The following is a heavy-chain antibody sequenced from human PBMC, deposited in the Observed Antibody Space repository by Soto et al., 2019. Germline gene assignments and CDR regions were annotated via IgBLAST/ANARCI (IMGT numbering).Heavy chain of an antibody. Sequence: EVQLLESGGGLVQPGGSLRLSCAASGFTFSSYAMSWVRQAPGKGLEWVSAISGSGGSTYYADSVKGRFTISRDNSKNTLYLQINSLRAEDTAVYYCAKDRAGVYSSTPDWGQGTLVTVSS. D-gene: IGHD6-13*01. J-gene: IGHJ4*02. V-gene: IGHV3-23*01. CDR1: GFTFSSYA. CDR2: ISGSGGST. CDR3: AKDRAGVYSSTPD.